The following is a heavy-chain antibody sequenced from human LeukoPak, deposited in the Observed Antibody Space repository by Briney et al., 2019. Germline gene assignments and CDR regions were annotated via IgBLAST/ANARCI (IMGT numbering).Heavy chain of an antibody. V-gene: IGHV7-4-1*02. CDR2: INTNTGNP. CDR1: GYTFTNYA. J-gene: IGHJ5*02. Sequence: ASVTVSCKASGYTFTNYAMNWVRQAPGQGLEWMGWINTNTGNPTYAQGFTGRFVFSLDTSVSTAYLQISSLKAEDTAVYYCARGSFVVVPAAMLKLDPWGQGTLVTVSS. D-gene: IGHD2-2*01. CDR3: ARGSFVVVPAAMLKLDP.